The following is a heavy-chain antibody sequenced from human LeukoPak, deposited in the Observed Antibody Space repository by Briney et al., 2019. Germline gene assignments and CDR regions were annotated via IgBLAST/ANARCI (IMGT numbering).Heavy chain of an antibody. CDR3: ARDGASFDY. CDR1: GFSFDNYA. Sequence: PGGSLRLSCAASGFSFDNYAMSWVRQAPGKGLEWVANIKQDGSEKYYVDSVKGRFTISRDNAKNSLYLQMNSLRAEDTAVYYCARDGASFDYWGQGTLVTVSS. V-gene: IGHV3-7*01. CDR2: IKQDGSEK. J-gene: IGHJ4*02.